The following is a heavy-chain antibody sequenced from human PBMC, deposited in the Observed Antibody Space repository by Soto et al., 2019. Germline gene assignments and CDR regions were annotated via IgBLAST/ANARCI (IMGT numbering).Heavy chain of an antibody. J-gene: IGHJ4*02. CDR2: IYYSGST. V-gene: IGHV4-31*03. Sequence: SETLSLTCTVSGGSISSGGYYWSWIRQHPGKGLEWIGYIYYSGSTYYNPSLKSRVTISVDTSKNQFSLKLSSVTAADTAVYYCARGYYADHYDYIWGSYRSSPLFDYWGQGTLVTVSS. D-gene: IGHD3-16*02. CDR1: GGSISSGGYY. CDR3: ARGYYADHYDYIWGSYRSSPLFDY.